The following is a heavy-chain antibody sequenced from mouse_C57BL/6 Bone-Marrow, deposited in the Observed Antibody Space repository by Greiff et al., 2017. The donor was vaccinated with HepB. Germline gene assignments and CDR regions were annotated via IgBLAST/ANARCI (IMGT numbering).Heavy chain of an antibody. CDR1: GFTFSDYY. CDR3: ARERHHYYGSSYFDY. J-gene: IGHJ2*01. Sequence: EVKLMESEGGLVQPGSSMKLSCTASGFTFSDYYMAWVRQVPEKGLEWVANINYDGSSTYYLDSLKSRFIISRDNAKNILYLQMSSLKSEDTATYYCARERHHYYGSSYFDYWGQGTTLTVSS. CDR2: INYDGSST. V-gene: IGHV5-16*01. D-gene: IGHD1-1*01.